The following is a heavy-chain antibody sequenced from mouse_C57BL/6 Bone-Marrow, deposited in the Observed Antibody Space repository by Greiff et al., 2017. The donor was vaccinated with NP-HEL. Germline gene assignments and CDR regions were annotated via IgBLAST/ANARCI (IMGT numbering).Heavy chain of an antibody. D-gene: IGHD2-5*01. J-gene: IGHJ2*01. CDR3: ARKGYSNFYYFDY. Sequence: QVQLQQSGAELVRPGTSVKVSCKASGYAFTNYLIEWVKQRPGQGLEWIGVINPGSGGTNYNEKFKGKATLTADKSSSTAYMQLSSLTSEDSAVYFGARKGYSNFYYFDYWGQGTTLTVSA. CDR1: GYAFTNYL. V-gene: IGHV1-54*01. CDR2: INPGSGGT.